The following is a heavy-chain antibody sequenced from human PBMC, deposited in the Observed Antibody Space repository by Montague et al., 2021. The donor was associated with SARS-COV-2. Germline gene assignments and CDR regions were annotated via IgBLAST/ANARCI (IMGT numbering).Heavy chain of an antibody. CDR3: ARGQVTGFAIRIVFSAAGALDY. Sequence: SETLSLTCAGDGGSFNDYYWTWIRQPPGKGLEWIGEITHSGNTNYNPSLQNRVTMSVDRSKNQFSLKLTSATAADTATYYCARGQVTGFAIRIVFSAAGALDYWGRGTTVTVSS. CDR2: ITHSGNT. J-gene: IGHJ4*02. D-gene: IGHD3-3*02. V-gene: IGHV4-34*01. CDR1: GGSFNDYY.